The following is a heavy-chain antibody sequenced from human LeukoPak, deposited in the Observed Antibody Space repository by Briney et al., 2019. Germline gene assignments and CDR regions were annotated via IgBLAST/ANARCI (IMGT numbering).Heavy chain of an antibody. V-gene: IGHV4-61*02. J-gene: IGHJ5*02. CDR1: GGSISSGSYY. Sequence: SETLSLTCTVSGGSISSGSYYWSWIRQPAGKGLEWIGRIYTSGSTNYNPSLKSRVTIPVDTSKNQFSLKLSSVTAADTAVYYCARGITMKGDWFDPWGQGTLVTVSS. CDR3: ARGITMKGDWFDP. D-gene: IGHD3-22*01. CDR2: IYTSGST.